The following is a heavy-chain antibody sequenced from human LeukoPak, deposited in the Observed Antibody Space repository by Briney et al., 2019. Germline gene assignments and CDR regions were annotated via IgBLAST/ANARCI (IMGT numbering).Heavy chain of an antibody. J-gene: IGHJ4*02. CDR2: INDSGST. Sequence: SETLSLTCAVYGGSFSGYYWSWIRQPPGKGLEWIGEINDSGSTNYNPSLKSRVTISVDTSKHQFSLKLNSVTAADTAVYYCARESDNNGHIDSDYRGQGTQVTVSS. V-gene: IGHV4-34*01. CDR1: GGSFSGYY. CDR3: ARESDNNGHIDSDY. D-gene: IGHD2-8*01.